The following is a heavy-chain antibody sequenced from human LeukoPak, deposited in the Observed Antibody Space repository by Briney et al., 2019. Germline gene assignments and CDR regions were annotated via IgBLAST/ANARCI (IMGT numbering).Heavy chain of an antibody. CDR2: ISDSGGST. V-gene: IGHV3-23*01. D-gene: IGHD3-22*01. CDR3: AKRGVVIRVILVGFHKEAYYFDS. CDR1: GITLSSYG. Sequence: GGSLRLSCAVSGITLSSYGMTWVRQAPGKGLEWVAGISDSGGSTNYADSVKGRFTISRDNPKNTLYLQMNSLRAEDTAVYFCAKRGVVIRVILVGFHKEAYYFDSWGQGALVTVSS. J-gene: IGHJ4*02.